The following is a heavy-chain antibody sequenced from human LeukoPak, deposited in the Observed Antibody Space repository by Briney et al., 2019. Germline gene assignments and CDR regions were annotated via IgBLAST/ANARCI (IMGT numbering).Heavy chain of an antibody. CDR2: MNRNSGNT. CDR1: GYTFTSYD. CDR3: ARLLKYSSSWYSYYYYFGMDV. Sequence: GASVKVSCKASGYTFTSYDINWVRQATGQGLEWMGWMNRNSGNTGYAQKFQGRVTMTRNTSISTAYMELSSLRSEDTAVYYCARLLKYSSSWYSYYYYFGMDVWGQGTTVTVSS. D-gene: IGHD6-13*01. J-gene: IGHJ6*02. V-gene: IGHV1-8*01.